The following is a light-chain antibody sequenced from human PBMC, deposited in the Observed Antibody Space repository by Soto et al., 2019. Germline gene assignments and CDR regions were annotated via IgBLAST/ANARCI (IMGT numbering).Light chain of an antibody. Sequence: DIQMTQSPASLSASVGDRVTITCRANQSISTYLNWYQQKPGKAPKLLMSAASNLQSGVSSRFSGSGAGTDFTLTISSLQHEDFATYYCQQSYSTPTFGQGTKVEIK. J-gene: IGKJ1*01. CDR3: QQSYSTPT. CDR1: QSISTY. V-gene: IGKV1-39*01. CDR2: AAS.